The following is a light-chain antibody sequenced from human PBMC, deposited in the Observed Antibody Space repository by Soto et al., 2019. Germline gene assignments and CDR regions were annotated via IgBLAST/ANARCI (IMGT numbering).Light chain of an antibody. CDR1: NIGSKS. CDR3: QVWDSSSDPRGV. J-gene: IGLJ1*01. Sequence: VLTQPPSVSVAPGKTARITCGGNNIGSKSVHWYRQKPGQAPVLVIYYDSDRPSGIPERFSGSNSGNTATLTISRVEAGDEADYYCQVWDSSSDPRGVFGTGTKVTVL. V-gene: IGLV3-21*04. CDR2: YDS.